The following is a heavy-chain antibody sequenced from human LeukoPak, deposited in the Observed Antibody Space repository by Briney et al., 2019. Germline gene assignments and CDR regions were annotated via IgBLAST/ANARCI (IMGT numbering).Heavy chain of an antibody. J-gene: IGHJ4*02. V-gene: IGHV4-61*02. CDR1: GGSISSSSYY. CDR3: ARGVWTYYFDY. D-gene: IGHD6-13*01. CDR2: IYTSGST. Sequence: PSETLSLTCTVSGGSISSSSYYWSWIRQPAGKGLEWIGRIYTSGSTNYNPSLKSRVTMSVDTSKNQFSLKLSSVTAADTAVYYCARGVWTYYFDYWGQGTLVTVSS.